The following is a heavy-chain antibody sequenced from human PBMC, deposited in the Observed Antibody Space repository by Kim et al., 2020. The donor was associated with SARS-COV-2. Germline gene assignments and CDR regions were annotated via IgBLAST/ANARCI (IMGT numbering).Heavy chain of an antibody. Sequence: SETLSLTCTVSGGSISSYYWSWIRQPPGKVLEWIGYIYYSGSTNYNPSLKSRVTISVDTSKNQFSLKLSSVTAADTAVYYCARQSSGSLLDYWGQGTLVTVSS. J-gene: IGHJ4*02. D-gene: IGHD1-26*01. CDR3: ARQSSGSLLDY. CDR2: IYYSGST. CDR1: GGSISSYY. V-gene: IGHV4-59*08.